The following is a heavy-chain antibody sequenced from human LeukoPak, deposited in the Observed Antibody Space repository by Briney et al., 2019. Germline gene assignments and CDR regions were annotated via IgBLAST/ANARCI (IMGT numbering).Heavy chain of an antibody. D-gene: IGHD4-17*01. V-gene: IGHV3-33*01. CDR1: GFTFSSYG. CDR2: IWYDGSNK. CDR3: ARDGGATTTVTGFDY. Sequence: GGSPRLSCAASGFTFSSYGMHWVRQAPGKGLEWVAVIWYDGSNKYYADSVKGRFTISRDNSKNTLYLQMNSLRAEDTAVYYCARDGGATTTVTGFDYWGQGTLVTVSS. J-gene: IGHJ4*02.